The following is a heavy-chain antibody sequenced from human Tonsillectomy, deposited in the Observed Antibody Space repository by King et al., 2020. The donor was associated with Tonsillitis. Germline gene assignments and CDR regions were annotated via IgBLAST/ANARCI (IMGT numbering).Heavy chain of an antibody. CDR3: AKAMVVTGLLDS. J-gene: IGHJ4*02. V-gene: IGHV3-23*04. D-gene: IGHD2-21*02. CDR1: GFSFSGYA. Sequence: VQLVESGGGLVQPGGSLRLSCAASGFSFSGYAMSWVRQAPGEGLEWVSGVSNSGGVTYYADSVKGRFTISRDNSKNPLYLQMNSLRAEDTALYYCAKAMVVTGLLDSWGQGTLVTVSS. CDR2: VSNSGGVT.